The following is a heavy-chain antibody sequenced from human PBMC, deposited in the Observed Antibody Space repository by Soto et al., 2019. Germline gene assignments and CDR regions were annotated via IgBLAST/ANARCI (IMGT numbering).Heavy chain of an antibody. D-gene: IGHD2-15*01. CDR2: ISSGSSNI. CDR1: GFAFRSYN. Sequence: EVQLVESGGGLGKPGGSLTLSCAASGFAFRSYNMNWVRQAPGKGLEWVASISSGSSNIYYADSVKGRFTISRDNAKNSLFLQMDSLRAEDSAVYYCASATVVAATFDFWCQGTLVTVSS. V-gene: IGHV3-21*01. J-gene: IGHJ4*02. CDR3: ASATVVAATFDF.